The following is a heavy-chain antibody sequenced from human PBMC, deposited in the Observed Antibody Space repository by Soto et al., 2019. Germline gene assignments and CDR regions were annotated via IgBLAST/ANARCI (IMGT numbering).Heavy chain of an antibody. J-gene: IGHJ6*02. Sequence: ASVKVSCKASGYTFTSYYMHWVRQAPGQGLEWMGIINPSGGSTSYAQKFQGRVTMTRDTSTSTVYMELSSLRSEDTAVYYCARDRVAVAGTDPGYYYYYGMDVWGQGTTVTVS. V-gene: IGHV1-46*01. CDR3: ARDRVAVAGTDPGYYYYYGMDV. D-gene: IGHD6-19*01. CDR2: INPSGGST. CDR1: GYTFTSYY.